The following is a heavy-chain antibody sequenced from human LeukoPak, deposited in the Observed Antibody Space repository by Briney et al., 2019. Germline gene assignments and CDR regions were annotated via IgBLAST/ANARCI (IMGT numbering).Heavy chain of an antibody. CDR1: GGSIGGYY. CDR3: ARVYTYGTFDY. J-gene: IGHJ4*02. V-gene: IGHV4-59*01. CDR2: IYYSGST. Sequence: SETLSLTCTVSGGSIGGYYWSWIRQPPGKGLERIGDIYYSGSTNYNPSLKSRVTISIDRSKNQFSLKLSSVTAADTAVYFCARVYTYGTFDYWGQGTLVTVSS. D-gene: IGHD5-18*01.